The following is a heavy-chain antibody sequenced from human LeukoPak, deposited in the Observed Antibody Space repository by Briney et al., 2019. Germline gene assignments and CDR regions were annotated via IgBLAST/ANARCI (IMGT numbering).Heavy chain of an antibody. Sequence: SGGSLRLSCAASGFTVSSNYMSWVRQAPGKGLEWVSVIYSGGSTYYADSVKGRFTVSRDIPKNTLFLQMNSLRVEDTAVYYCARNGGSSSWYVDLWGRGTLVSVSS. CDR1: GFTVSSNY. J-gene: IGHJ2*01. D-gene: IGHD2-8*01. CDR3: ARNGGSSSWYVDL. CDR2: IYSGGST. V-gene: IGHV3-53*01.